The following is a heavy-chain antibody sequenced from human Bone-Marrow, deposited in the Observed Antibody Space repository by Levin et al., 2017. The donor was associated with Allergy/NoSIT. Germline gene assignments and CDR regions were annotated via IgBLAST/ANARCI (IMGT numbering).Heavy chain of an antibody. V-gene: IGHV1-8*01. CDR3: TRGYSSASPLDF. D-gene: IGHD6-25*01. J-gene: IGHJ4*02. CDR1: GYSFSNFE. CDR2: MKPNSGDT. Sequence: ASVKVSCKASGYSFSNFEINWVRQAAGQGLEWLGWMKPNSGDTGYAQKFQGRVTMTSNTAISTAYMELSSLTFEDTAVYFCTRGYSSASPLDFWGQGSLVTVSS.